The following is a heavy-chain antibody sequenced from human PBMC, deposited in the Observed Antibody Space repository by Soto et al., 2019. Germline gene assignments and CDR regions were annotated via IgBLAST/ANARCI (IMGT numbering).Heavy chain of an antibody. D-gene: IGHD3-10*01. CDR3: GRGSGLNWFDP. Sequence: PGGSLRLSCSASGFTFSSYAMHWVRQAPGKGLEYVSAISSNGGSTYYADSVKGRFTISRDNSKNTLYLQMSSLRAEDTAVYYCGRGSGLNWFDPWGQGTLVTVSS. CDR1: GFTFSSYA. CDR2: ISSNGGST. J-gene: IGHJ5*02. V-gene: IGHV3-64D*06.